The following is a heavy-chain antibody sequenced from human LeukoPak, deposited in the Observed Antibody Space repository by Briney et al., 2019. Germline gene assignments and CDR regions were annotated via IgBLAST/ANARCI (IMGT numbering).Heavy chain of an antibody. CDR2: IIPIFGTA. V-gene: IGHV1-69*05. CDR3: ASGRTRQNYYYYYMDV. J-gene: IGHJ6*03. Sequence: SVKVSCKASGGTFSSYAISWVRQAPGQGLEWMGGIIPIFGTANYAQKFQGRVTITTDESTSTAYMGLSSLRSEDTAVYYCASGRTRQNYYYYYMDVWGKGTTVTVSS. CDR1: GGTFSSYA.